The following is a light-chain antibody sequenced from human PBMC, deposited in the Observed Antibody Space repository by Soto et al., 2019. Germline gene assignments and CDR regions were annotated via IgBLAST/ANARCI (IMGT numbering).Light chain of an antibody. CDR1: SSDVGSYNY. CDR3: CSYAGNYTLL. Sequence: QSVLTQPASVSGSPGQSITISCTGTSSDVGSYNYVSWYQQRPGTAPKVMIYDVTKRPSGVPDRFSGSKSANTASLTISGLQADDEADYYCCSYAGNYTLLFGGGTKVTV. V-gene: IGLV2-11*01. CDR2: DVT. J-gene: IGLJ2*01.